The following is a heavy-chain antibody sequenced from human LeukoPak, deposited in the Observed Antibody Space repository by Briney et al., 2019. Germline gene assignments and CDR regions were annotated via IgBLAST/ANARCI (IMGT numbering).Heavy chain of an antibody. CDR1: GFTFRNYA. D-gene: IGHD3-10*01. CDR2: ISGGGGST. CDR3: AKTYYYGSGTYYPLDY. V-gene: IGHV3-23*01. Sequence: PGGSLRLSCAASGFTFRNYAMSWVRQAPGKGLEWVSTISGGGGSTYYADSAKGRFTISRDNSKNTLYVQMNSLKIDDTAVYYCAKTYYYGSGTYYPLDYRGQGTLVTVSS. J-gene: IGHJ4*02.